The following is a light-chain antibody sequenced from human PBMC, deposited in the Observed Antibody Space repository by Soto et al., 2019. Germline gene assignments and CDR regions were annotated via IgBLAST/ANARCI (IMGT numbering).Light chain of an antibody. CDR1: SSDVGGYNY. V-gene: IGLV2-14*01. Sequence: QSVLTQPASVSGSPGQSITLSCPGTSSDVGGYNYVSWYQQHPGKAPKLMIYEVSNRPSGVSNRFSGSKSGNTASLTISGLQAEDEADYYCSSFRSGSTLFGTGTKVTVL. CDR2: EVS. CDR3: SSFRSGSTL. J-gene: IGLJ1*01.